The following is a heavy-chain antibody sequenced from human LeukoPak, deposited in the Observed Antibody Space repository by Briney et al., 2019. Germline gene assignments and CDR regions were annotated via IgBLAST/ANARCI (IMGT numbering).Heavy chain of an antibody. Sequence: PGGSLRLSCAASGFTFSSYSMNWVRQAPGKGLEWVSSISSSSSYIYYADSVKGRFTISRDNAKNSLYLQMNSLRAEDTAVYYCARPPNYGGNKDAFDIWGQGTMVTVSS. CDR2: ISSSSSYI. D-gene: IGHD4-23*01. CDR3: ARPPNYGGNKDAFDI. V-gene: IGHV3-21*01. J-gene: IGHJ3*02. CDR1: GFTFSSYS.